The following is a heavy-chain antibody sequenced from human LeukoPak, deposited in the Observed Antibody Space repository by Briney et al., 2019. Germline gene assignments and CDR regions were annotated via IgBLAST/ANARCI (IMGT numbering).Heavy chain of an antibody. CDR3: ARPSSGWSSDLDY. Sequence: GESLKISCKASGYRFTNYWISWVRHMPGKGLEWMGTIDPTDSYTKYSPSFEGRVTFSSDKSITTVHLQWRSLRASDTAIYYCARPSSGWSSDLDYWGQGSLVTVSS. CDR2: IDPTDSYT. V-gene: IGHV5-10-1*01. D-gene: IGHD6-19*01. CDR1: GYRFTNYW. J-gene: IGHJ4*02.